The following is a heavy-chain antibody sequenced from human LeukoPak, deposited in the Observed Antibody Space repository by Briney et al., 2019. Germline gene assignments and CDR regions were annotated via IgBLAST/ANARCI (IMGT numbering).Heavy chain of an antibody. D-gene: IGHD5-18*01. CDR1: GFTFSSYS. CDR2: ISSSSSVI. Sequence: GGSLRLSCAASGFTFSSYSMNWVRQAPGKGLEWVSYISSSSSVIDYADSVKGRFTISRDNAKNSLYLQMNSLRAEDTAFYYCAGARGYSYGYSDYWGQGTLVTVSS. V-gene: IGHV3-48*01. J-gene: IGHJ4*02. CDR3: AGARGYSYGYSDY.